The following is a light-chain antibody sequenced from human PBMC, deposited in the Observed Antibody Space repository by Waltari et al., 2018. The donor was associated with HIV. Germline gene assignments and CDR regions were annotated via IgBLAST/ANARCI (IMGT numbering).Light chain of an antibody. J-gene: IGLJ2*01. CDR2: SDI. CDR3: QSYDSSLRASV. Sequence: QSALTQPPSVSGAPGQRVTISCTVNRSNLGAGYFVPWYPHLPGTAPKLLVYSDINRPSGVPDRFSGSKSGTSASLVITGLQAEDEADYYCQSYDSSLRASVFGGGTKLTVL. V-gene: IGLV1-40*01. CDR1: RSNLGAGYF.